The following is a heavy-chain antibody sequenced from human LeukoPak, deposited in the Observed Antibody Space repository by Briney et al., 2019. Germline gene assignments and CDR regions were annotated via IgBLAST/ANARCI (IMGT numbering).Heavy chain of an antibody. CDR3: AKSRPFCSSTSCYRLNYYYYGMDV. CDR2: ISGSGDST. V-gene: IGHV3-23*01. CDR1: GFTLNNYA. D-gene: IGHD2-2*01. J-gene: IGHJ6*02. Sequence: PGGSLRPSFAASGFTLNNYAMSWVRQAPGKGPEWVSAISGSGDSTYYADSVKGRFTISRDNSKTTLYLQMNSLRAEDTAVYYCAKSRPFCSSTSCYRLNYYYYGMDVWGQGTTVTVSS.